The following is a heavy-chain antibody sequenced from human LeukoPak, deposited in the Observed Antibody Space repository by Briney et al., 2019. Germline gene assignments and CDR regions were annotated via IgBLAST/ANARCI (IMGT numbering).Heavy chain of an antibody. J-gene: IGHJ3*02. CDR2: IYSGGST. CDR1: GFTFSSYG. CDR3: ARDITYYYDSSGYGVAFDI. Sequence: GGSLRLSCAASGFTFSSYGMHWVRQAPGKGLEWVSVIYSGGSTYYADSVKGRFTISRDNSKTTLYLQMNSLRAEDTAVYYCARDITYYYDSSGYGVAFDIWGQGTMVTVSS. V-gene: IGHV3-66*02. D-gene: IGHD3-22*01.